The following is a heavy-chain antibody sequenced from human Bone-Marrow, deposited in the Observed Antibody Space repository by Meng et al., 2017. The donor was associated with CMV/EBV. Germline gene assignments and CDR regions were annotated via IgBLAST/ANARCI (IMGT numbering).Heavy chain of an antibody. V-gene: IGHV3-30*03. CDR3: ARAYYDFWSGYFPVYYYYGMDV. Sequence: GESLKISCVASGFTFSSHAMHWVRQAPGKGLEWVAGISSDGSLKYDADSVKGRFTISRDNAKNSLYLQMNSLRAEDTAVYYCARAYYDFWSGYFPVYYYYGMDVWGQGTTVTVSS. CDR1: GFTFSSHA. D-gene: IGHD3-3*01. J-gene: IGHJ6*02. CDR2: ISSDGSLK.